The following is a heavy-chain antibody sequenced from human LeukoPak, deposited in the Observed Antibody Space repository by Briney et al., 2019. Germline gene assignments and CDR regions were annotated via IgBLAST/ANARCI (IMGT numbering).Heavy chain of an antibody. CDR1: GGSISSYY. D-gene: IGHD2-2*01. J-gene: IGHJ5*02. CDR2: IYTSGST. V-gene: IGHV4-4*07. CDR3: ARGVEDIVVVPGNWFDP. Sequence: SETLSLTCTVSGGSISSYYWSWFRQPAGKGLEWIGRIYTSGSTTYNPSLKSRVTMSVDTSKNQFSLKLSSVTAADTAVYYCARGVEDIVVVPGNWFDPWGQGTLVTVSS.